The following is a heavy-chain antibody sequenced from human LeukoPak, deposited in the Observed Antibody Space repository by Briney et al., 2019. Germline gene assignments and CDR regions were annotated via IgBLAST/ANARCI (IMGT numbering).Heavy chain of an antibody. CDR2: ISGSGGST. Sequence: GGSLRLSCAASGFIFSSYAMSWVRQAPGKGLEWVSAISGSGGSTYYADSVKGRFTISRDNSKNTLYLQMNSLRAEDTAVYYCAKDIEYSSSSPMDVWGKGTTVTVSS. V-gene: IGHV3-23*01. D-gene: IGHD6-6*01. CDR1: GFIFSSYA. J-gene: IGHJ6*03. CDR3: AKDIEYSSSSPMDV.